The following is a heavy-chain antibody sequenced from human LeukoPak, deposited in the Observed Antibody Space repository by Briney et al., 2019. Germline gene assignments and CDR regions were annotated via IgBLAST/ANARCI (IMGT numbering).Heavy chain of an antibody. V-gene: IGHV1-69*04. Sequence: SVEVSCKASGGTFGSYAISWVRQAPGQGLEWMGRIIPILGIANYAQKFQGRVTITADKSTSTAYMELSSLRSEDTAVYYCARDRDYVWGSYRYIWGQGTLVTVSS. CDR3: ARDRDYVWGSYRYI. CDR1: GGTFGSYA. CDR2: IIPILGIA. J-gene: IGHJ4*02. D-gene: IGHD3-16*02.